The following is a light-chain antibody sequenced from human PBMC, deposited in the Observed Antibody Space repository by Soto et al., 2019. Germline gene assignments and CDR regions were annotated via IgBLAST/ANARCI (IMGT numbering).Light chain of an antibody. V-gene: IGKV1-12*01. CDR1: QGIGSW. CDR3: QQANSFPPT. CDR2: AAS. Sequence: DIQMTQSPSTLSASVGDRVTITCRASQGIGSWLAWYQQKPGKAPNLLIYAASTLQSGVPSRFSGSGSGTDFALTISSLQPEDFATYYCQQANSFPPTFGGGTKVDIK. J-gene: IGKJ4*01.